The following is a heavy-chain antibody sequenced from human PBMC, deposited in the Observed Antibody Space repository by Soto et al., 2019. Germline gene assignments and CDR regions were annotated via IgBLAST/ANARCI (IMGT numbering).Heavy chain of an antibody. CDR1: GGTFSSYA. CDR3: ARFLVVTAKSRPYWYFDL. D-gene: IGHD2-21*02. J-gene: IGHJ2*01. V-gene: IGHV1-69*12. CDR2: IIPIFGTA. Sequence: QVQLVQSGAEVKKPGSSVKVSCKASGGTFSSYAISWVRQAPGQGLEWMGGIIPIFGTANYAQKFQGRVTITADESTSTAYMELSSLRSEDTAVYYCARFLVVTAKSRPYWYFDLWGRGTLVTVSS.